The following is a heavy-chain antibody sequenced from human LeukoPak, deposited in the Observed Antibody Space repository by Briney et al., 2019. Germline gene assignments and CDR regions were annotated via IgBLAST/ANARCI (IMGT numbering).Heavy chain of an antibody. CDR2: INPDSGGT. CDR3: ARDKSGNSGWYSYFDY. CDR1: GYTFTGYY. D-gene: IGHD6-19*01. J-gene: IGHJ4*02. V-gene: IGHV1-2*02. Sequence: ASVKVSCKASGYTFTGYYIHWVRQAPGQGLEWMGWINPDSGGTNYAQNFQGRVTMTRDTSISTAYMELSRLRSDDTAVYYCARDKSGNSGWYSYFDYWGQGTLVTVSS.